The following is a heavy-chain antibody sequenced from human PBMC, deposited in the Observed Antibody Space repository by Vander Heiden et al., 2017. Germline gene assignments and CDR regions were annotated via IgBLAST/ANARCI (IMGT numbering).Heavy chain of an antibody. J-gene: IGHJ6*02. CDR3: ASKYYVDSDYYYYGMDV. D-gene: IGHD1-26*01. Sequence: EVQLVESGGGLVKPGGSLRLSCAASGFPFSSYSMNWVRQAPVKGLEWVSSISSSSSYIYYADSVKGRFTISRDNAKNSLYLQMNSLRAEDTAVYYCASKYYVDSDYYYYGMDVWGQGTTVTVSS. CDR2: ISSSSSYI. V-gene: IGHV3-21*01. CDR1: GFPFSSYS.